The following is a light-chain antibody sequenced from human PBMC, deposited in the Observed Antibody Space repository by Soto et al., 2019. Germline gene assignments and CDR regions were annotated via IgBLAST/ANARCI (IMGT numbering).Light chain of an antibody. J-gene: IGKJ2*01. CDR1: HIVSIL. CDR2: TAT. V-gene: IGKV3-15*01. Sequence: EIVMTQSPATVSVSPGERATLSWRASHIVSILLAWYQQKPGQAPRLLIHTATTRATGIPARFSGSGSGTEFTLTISSLQPDDFATYYCQQYNSYLYTFGQGTKVDIK. CDR3: QQYNSYLYT.